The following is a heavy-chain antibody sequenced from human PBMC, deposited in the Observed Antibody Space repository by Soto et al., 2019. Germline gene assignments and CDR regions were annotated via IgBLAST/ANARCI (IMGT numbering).Heavy chain of an antibody. CDR3: ATAKRALWEAIRNSAFDI. CDR1: GGSLSSHY. Sequence: QVQLQQSGPGLVKPSETLSVTCTVTGGSLSSHYWNWIRQSPGKGLEWIGDVYYSGSPNYNPSLKSRVTISVDTSKNQVSLKLRSVTAADTAMYFCATAKRALWEAIRNSAFDIWGQGTMVTVSS. CDR2: VYYSGSP. V-gene: IGHV4-59*11. D-gene: IGHD1-7*01. J-gene: IGHJ3*02.